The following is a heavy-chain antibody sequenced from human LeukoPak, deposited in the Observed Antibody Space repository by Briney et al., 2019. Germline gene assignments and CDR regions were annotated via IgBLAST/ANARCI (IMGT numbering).Heavy chain of an antibody. CDR1: GGSISSYY. CDR2: IYYSGST. D-gene: IGHD2-8*01. J-gene: IGHJ2*01. V-gene: IGHV4-59*12. CDR3: ARDGYCTNGVCYRHWYFDL. Sequence: SETLSLTCTVPGGSISSYYWSWIRQPPGKGLEWIGYIYYSGSTNYNPSLKSRVTISVDTSKNQFSLKLSSVTAADTAVYYCARDGYCTNGVCYRHWYFDLWGRGTLVTVSS.